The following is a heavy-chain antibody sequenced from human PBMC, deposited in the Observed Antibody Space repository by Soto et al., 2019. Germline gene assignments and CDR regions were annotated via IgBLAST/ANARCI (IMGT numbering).Heavy chain of an antibody. CDR1: RFSVTNNKY. V-gene: IGHV4-4*02. D-gene: IGHD2-15*01. CDR3: ARDSRYCADGGCSIMRDAFDV. J-gene: IGHJ3*01. CDR2: IYHSGAT. Sequence: QAQLQESGPGLVRPSGTLSLTCTVSRFSVTNNKYCNWVGQSPGKALEGIGEIYHSGATYTNPSLSSRASISMDKPKNQTSLSLTSVTAADTAVYYCARDSRYCADGGCSIMRDAFDVWGQGTLVTVSS.